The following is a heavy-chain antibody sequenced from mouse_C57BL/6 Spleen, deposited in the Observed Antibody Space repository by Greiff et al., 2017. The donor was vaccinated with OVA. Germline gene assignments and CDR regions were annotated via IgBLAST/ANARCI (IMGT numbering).Heavy chain of an antibody. J-gene: IGHJ3*01. CDR1: GYSITSGYY. D-gene: IGHD2-4*01. CDR2: ISYDGSN. CDR3: AREGLFGYDYDGAY. V-gene: IGHV3-6*01. Sequence: VQLKESGPGLVKPSQSLSLTCSVTGYSITSGYYWNWIRQFPGNKLEWMGYISYDGSNNYNPSLKNRISITRDTSKNQFFLKLNSVTTEDTAKYYFAREGLFGYDYDGAYWGQGTLVTVSA.